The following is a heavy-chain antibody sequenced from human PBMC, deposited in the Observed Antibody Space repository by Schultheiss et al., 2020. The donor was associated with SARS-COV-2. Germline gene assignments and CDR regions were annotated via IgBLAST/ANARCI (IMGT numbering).Heavy chain of an antibody. V-gene: IGHV3-53*01. Sequence: GGSLRLSCAASGFTVSSNYMSWVRQAPGKGLEWVSVIYSGGSTYYADSVKGRFTVSRDNSKNTLYLQMNSLRAEDTAVYYCAKDPGYYGSGRGAFDIWGQGTMVTVSS. CDR1: GFTVSSNY. J-gene: IGHJ3*02. CDR3: AKDPGYYGSGRGAFDI. D-gene: IGHD3-10*01. CDR2: IYSGGST.